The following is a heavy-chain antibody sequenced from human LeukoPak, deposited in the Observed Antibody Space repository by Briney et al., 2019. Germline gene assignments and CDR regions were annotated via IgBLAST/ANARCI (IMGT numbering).Heavy chain of an antibody. V-gene: IGHV1-2*02. D-gene: IGHD6-13*01. Sequence: GASVKVSCKASGYTFTSYDINWVRQAPGQGLEWMGWINPNSGGTNYAQKFQGRVTMTRDTSISTAYMELSRLRSDDTAVYYCARVSAAGTVVDYWGQGTLVTVSS. CDR1: GYTFTSYD. J-gene: IGHJ4*02. CDR2: INPNSGGT. CDR3: ARVSAAGTVVDY.